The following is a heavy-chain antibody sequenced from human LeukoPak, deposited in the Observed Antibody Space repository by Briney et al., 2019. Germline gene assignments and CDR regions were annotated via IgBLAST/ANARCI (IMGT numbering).Heavy chain of an antibody. D-gene: IGHD6-19*01. J-gene: IGHJ5*02. Sequence: SETLSLTCTVSGGSISSYYWSWIRQPPGKGLEWSGYIYYSGSTNYNPSLKSRVTISVDTSKNQFSLKLSSVTAADTAVYYCARGTAVAGLFDPWGQGTLVTVSS. CDR1: GGSISSYY. CDR2: IYYSGST. V-gene: IGHV4-59*01. CDR3: ARGTAVAGLFDP.